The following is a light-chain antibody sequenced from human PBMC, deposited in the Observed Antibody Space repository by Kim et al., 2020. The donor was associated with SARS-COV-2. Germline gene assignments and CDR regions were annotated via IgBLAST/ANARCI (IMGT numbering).Light chain of an antibody. V-gene: IGKV3-15*01. Sequence: VSPGERAALSCGASQSVSSNSAWYQQKPGQAPRLSIYGASTRATGSPARCSGSVYGTEFTLTISSLQCEEFAGYYSQQYNNGPLTFGGGTKVDIK. CDR2: GAS. CDR3: QQYNNGPLT. CDR1: QSVSSN. J-gene: IGKJ4*01.